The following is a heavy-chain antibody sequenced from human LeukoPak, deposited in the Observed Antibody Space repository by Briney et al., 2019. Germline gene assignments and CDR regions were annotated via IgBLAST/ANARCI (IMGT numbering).Heavy chain of an antibody. CDR2: ITTSSAYI. V-gene: IGHV3-21*06. CDR1: GFIFSSYD. D-gene: IGHD3-22*01. Sequence: PGGSLRLSCAASGFIFSSYDMNWVRQAPGKGLEWVSSITTSSAYIYIADSLRGRFTISRDNAKNSLFLQMNSLRAEDTAVYYCAREGYYYDSSGYHFDYWGQGTLVTVSS. CDR3: AREGYYYDSSGYHFDY. J-gene: IGHJ4*02.